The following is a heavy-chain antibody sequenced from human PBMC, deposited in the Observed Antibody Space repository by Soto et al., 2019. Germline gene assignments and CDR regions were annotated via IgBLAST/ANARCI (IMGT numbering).Heavy chain of an antibody. Sequence: GASVKVSCKASGYTFTSYGISWVRQAPGQGLEWMGWISAYNGNTNYAQKLQGRVTMTTDTSTSTAYMELRSLRSDDTAVYYCARGTRLGAARPLQYYYYMDVWGKGTTVTVSS. CDR1: GYTFTSYG. V-gene: IGHV1-18*01. CDR3: ARGTRLGAARPLQYYYYMDV. J-gene: IGHJ6*03. D-gene: IGHD3-10*01. CDR2: ISAYNGNT.